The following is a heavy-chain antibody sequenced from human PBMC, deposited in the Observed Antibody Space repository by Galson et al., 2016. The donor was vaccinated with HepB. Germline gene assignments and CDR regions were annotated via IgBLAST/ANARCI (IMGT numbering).Heavy chain of an antibody. Sequence: TLSLTCTVSGDPFNIGGHYWSWFRQLPGRGLEWIGYIYYSGSTFYNPSLKSRVAISIDTSKSLFSLKLSSLTAADTAVYYCARGAAGGWHDFWGQGTLVTVSS. D-gene: IGHD6-19*01. CDR2: IYYSGST. V-gene: IGHV4-31*03. CDR1: GDPFNIGGHY. CDR3: ARGAAGGWHDF. J-gene: IGHJ4*02.